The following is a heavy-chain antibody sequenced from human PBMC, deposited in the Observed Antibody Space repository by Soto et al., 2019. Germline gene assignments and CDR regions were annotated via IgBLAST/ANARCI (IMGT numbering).Heavy chain of an antibody. V-gene: IGHV4-61*08. J-gene: IGHJ5*02. CDR2: IYYTGST. D-gene: IGHD2-15*01. CDR1: GGSISSGGYS. CDR3: ASALYCSGGSCSFDP. Sequence: ETLSLTCAVSGGSISSGGYSWSWIRQPPGKGLEWIGFIYYTGSTSYNPSLKSRVTISMDTSKNQFSLKLTSVTAADTAVYYCASALYCSGGSCSFDPWGQGTLVTVSS.